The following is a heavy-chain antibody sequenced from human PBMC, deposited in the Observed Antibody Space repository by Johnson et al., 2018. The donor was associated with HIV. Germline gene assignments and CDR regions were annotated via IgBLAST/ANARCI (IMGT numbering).Heavy chain of an antibody. Sequence: EKLVESGGGLVQPGGSLRLSCAASGFTVSSNYMSWVRQAPGKGLEWVSVIYSGGSTYYADSVKGRFTISRDNSKNTLYLQMNSLRAEDTAVYYCARGVGSGWYFEIGDDAFDIWGQGTMVTVSS. J-gene: IGHJ3*02. CDR3: ARGVGSGWYFEIGDDAFDI. D-gene: IGHD6-19*01. CDR2: IYSGGST. V-gene: IGHV3-66*01. CDR1: GFTVSSNY.